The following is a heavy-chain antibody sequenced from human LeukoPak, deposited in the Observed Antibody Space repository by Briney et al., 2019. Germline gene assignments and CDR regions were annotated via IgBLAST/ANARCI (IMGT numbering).Heavy chain of an antibody. V-gene: IGHV4-39*07. Sequence: SETLSLTCTVSGVSISSSSYYWGWIRQPPGKGLEWIGSIYDIGSTSYNPSLKSRVTISVDTSSNQFSLMLTSVTAADTAVYYCARGTKTGYTGYDWNYWGQGSLVSVSS. CDR1: GVSISSSSYY. D-gene: IGHD5-12*01. CDR2: IYDIGST. J-gene: IGHJ4*02. CDR3: ARGTKTGYTGYDWNY.